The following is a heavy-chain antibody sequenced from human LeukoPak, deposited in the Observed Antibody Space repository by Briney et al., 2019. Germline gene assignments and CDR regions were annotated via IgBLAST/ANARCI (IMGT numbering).Heavy chain of an antibody. CDR2: MNPNSGGA. Sequence: ASVKVSCKASAYTFTDYYIHWVRQAPGQGLEWMGRMNPNSGGADYAPKFQGRVSMTRETSIKTAYVELTRLQSDDTAMYYCARLAYGNSATHCDYWGQGTLVTVSS. CDR3: ARLAYGNSATHCDY. CDR1: AYTFTDYY. V-gene: IGHV1-2*06. J-gene: IGHJ4*02. D-gene: IGHD4-23*01.